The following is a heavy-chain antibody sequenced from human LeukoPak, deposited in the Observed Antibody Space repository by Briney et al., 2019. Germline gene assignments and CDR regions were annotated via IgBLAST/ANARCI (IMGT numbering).Heavy chain of an antibody. CDR3: ARDLDWILFDY. CDR1: GFTFSTYW. V-gene: IGHV3-74*03. Sequence: GGSLRLSCAASGFTFSTYWMHWVRQAPGKGLEWVSRIRPEGTTTAYADSVKGSFTISRDNAKNTLFLQMNSLSAEDTAVYYCARDLDWILFDYWGQGTLVTVSS. J-gene: IGHJ4*02. CDR2: IRPEGTTT. D-gene: IGHD3-9*01.